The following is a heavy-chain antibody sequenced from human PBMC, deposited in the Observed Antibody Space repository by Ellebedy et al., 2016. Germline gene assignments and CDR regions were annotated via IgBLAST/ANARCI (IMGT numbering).Heavy chain of an antibody. CDR1: GGTFSSYA. J-gene: IGHJ4*02. CDR3: ARHKQHPFNYYDPPSGIDY. D-gene: IGHD3-22*01. Sequence: ASVKVSCKASGGTFSSYAISWVRQAPGQGLEWMGRIIPILGIANYAQKFQGRVTMTTDTSTSTAYMELRSLRSDDTAVYYCARHKQHPFNYYDPPSGIDYWGQGTLVTVSS. CDR2: IIPILGIA. V-gene: IGHV1-69*04.